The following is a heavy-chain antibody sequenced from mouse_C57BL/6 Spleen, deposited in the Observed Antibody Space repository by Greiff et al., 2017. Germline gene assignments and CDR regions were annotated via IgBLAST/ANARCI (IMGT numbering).Heavy chain of an antibody. J-gene: IGHJ3*01. D-gene: IGHD2-14*01. V-gene: IGHV5-4*01. CDR1: GFAFSSYA. Sequence: DVMLVESGGGLVKPGGSLKLSCAASGFAFSSYAMSWVRQTPEKRLEWVATISDGGSYTYYPGNVKGRFTLSRDNAKNNLYLQMSHLKSEDTAMYYCAREILEGSDYWGQGTLVTVSA. CDR2: ISDGGSYT. CDR3: AREILEGSDY.